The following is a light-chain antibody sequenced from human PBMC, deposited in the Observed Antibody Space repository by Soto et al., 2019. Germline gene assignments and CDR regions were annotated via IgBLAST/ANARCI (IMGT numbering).Light chain of an antibody. CDR2: AAS. J-gene: IGKJ5*01. Sequence: IQMTQSPSSLSASVGDRVTITCRASQSISSYLNWYQQKPGKAPKLLIYAASSLQSGVPSRFSGSGSGTDFTLTISILQNEEVASYYCLRGSLIPPYALGHGTRLEIK. CDR3: LRGSLIPPYA. CDR1: QSISSY. V-gene: IGKV1-39*01.